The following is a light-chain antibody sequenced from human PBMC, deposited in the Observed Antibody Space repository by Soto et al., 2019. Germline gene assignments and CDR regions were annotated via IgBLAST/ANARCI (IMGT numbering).Light chain of an antibody. V-gene: IGLV2-14*01. CDR1: SNDIGTYDY. CDR3: TACSANRVYL. Sequence: QSALTQPISVSGSPGQSITISCTGNSNDIGTYDYVCLYQQHPGKAPRLLIHGVHNRSPGISGRFSASKSGLTASLTISGLQAEDAADYYCTACSANRVYLFGPGTKVTLL. CDR2: GVH. J-gene: IGLJ1*01.